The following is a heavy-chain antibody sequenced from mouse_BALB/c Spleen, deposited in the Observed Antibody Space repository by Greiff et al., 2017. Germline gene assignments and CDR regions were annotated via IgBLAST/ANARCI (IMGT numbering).Heavy chain of an antibody. Sequence: VQLQQSGPELMKPGASVKISCKASGYSFTSYYMHWVKQSHGKSLEWIGYIDPFNGGTSYNQKFKGKATLTVDKSSSTAYMHLSSLTSEDSAVYYCARSSRRLGGPYYAMDYWGQGTSVTVSS. D-gene: IGHD1-2*01. V-gene: IGHV1S135*01. CDR2: IDPFNGGT. CDR1: GYSFTSYY. CDR3: ARSSRRLGGPYYAMDY. J-gene: IGHJ4*01.